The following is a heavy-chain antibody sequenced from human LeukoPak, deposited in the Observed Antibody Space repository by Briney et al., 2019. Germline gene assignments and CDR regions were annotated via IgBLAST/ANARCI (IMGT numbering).Heavy chain of an antibody. CDR2: IILILGIA. Sequence: SVNVSFRASVGTFSSYAISWVRQPPAQGLEWMGRIILILGIANYAQKFQGRVTITADKSTNTAYIELSSMRSEDTAVYYCARDLTISGYGMDVWGQGTTVTVSS. CDR3: ARDLTISGYGMDV. CDR1: VGTFSSYA. J-gene: IGHJ6*02. V-gene: IGHV1-69*04. D-gene: IGHD3-3*01.